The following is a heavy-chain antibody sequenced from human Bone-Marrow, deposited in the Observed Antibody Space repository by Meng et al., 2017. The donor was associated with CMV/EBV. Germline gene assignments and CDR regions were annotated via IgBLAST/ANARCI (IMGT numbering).Heavy chain of an antibody. V-gene: IGHV1-18*04. Sequence: ASVKVSCKASGYTFTGYYMHWVRQAPGQGLEWMGWISAYNGNTNYAQKLQGRVTMTTGTSTSTAYMELRSLRSDDTAVYYCAKVFGVPAAQGGGYWGQGTLVTVSS. CDR2: ISAYNGNT. CDR3: AKVFGVPAAQGGGY. J-gene: IGHJ4*02. CDR1: GYTFTGYY. D-gene: IGHD2-2*01.